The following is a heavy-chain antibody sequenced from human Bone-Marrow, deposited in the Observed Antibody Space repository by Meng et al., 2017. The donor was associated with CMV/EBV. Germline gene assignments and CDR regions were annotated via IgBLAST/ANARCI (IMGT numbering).Heavy chain of an antibody. D-gene: IGHD5-24*01. CDR2: IYSGGST. CDR1: GFTVSSNY. Sequence: GESLKISCAASGFTVSSNYMSWVRQAPGKGLEWVSVIYSGGSTYYADSVKGRFTISRDNSKNTLYLQMNSLRAEDTAVYYCAREPAMATVAKGAFDIWGQGTMVTVSS. J-gene: IGHJ3*02. CDR3: AREPAMATVAKGAFDI. V-gene: IGHV3-53*05.